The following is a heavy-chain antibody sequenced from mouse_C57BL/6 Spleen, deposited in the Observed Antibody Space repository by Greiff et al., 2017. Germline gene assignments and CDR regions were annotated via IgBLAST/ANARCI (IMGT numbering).Heavy chain of an antibody. CDR1: GFTFSSYA. J-gene: IGHJ4*01. D-gene: IGHD1-1*01. V-gene: IGHV5-4*01. CDR3: ARAYYYGSSYVNYAMDY. CDR2: ISDGGSYT. Sequence: EVQLVESGGGLVKPGGSLKLSCAASGFTFSSYAMSWVRQTPEKRLEWVATISDGGSYTYYPDNVKGRFTISRDNAKNNLYLQMSHLKSEDTAMYYCARAYYYGSSYVNYAMDYWGQGTSVTVSS.